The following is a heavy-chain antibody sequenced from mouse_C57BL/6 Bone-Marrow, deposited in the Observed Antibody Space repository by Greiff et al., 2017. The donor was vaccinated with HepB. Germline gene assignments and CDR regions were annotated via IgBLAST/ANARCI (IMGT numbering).Heavy chain of an antibody. CDR2: IYPGDGDT. CDR3: ARIYTFYFDY. Sequence: VKLQESGPELVKPGASVKISCKASGYAFSSSWMNWVKQRPGKGLEWIGRIYPGDGDTNYNGKFKGKATLTADKSSSTAYMQLSSLTSEDSAVYFCARIYTFYFDYWGQGTTLTVSS. J-gene: IGHJ2*01. D-gene: IGHD5-1-1*01. CDR1: GYAFSSSW. V-gene: IGHV1-82*01.